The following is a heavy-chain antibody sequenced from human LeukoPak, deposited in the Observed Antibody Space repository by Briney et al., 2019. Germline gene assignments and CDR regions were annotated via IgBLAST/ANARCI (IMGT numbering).Heavy chain of an antibody. CDR1: GGSISSYY. J-gene: IGHJ3*02. D-gene: IGHD3-3*01. Sequence: SETLSLTCTVSGGSISSYYWSWIRQPPGKGLEWIGYIYYSGSTNYNPSLKSRVTISVDTSKNQFSLKLSSVTAADTAVYYCAGTPYYDFWKSAFDIWGQGTMVTVSS. V-gene: IGHV4-59*01. CDR2: IYYSGST. CDR3: AGTPYYDFWKSAFDI.